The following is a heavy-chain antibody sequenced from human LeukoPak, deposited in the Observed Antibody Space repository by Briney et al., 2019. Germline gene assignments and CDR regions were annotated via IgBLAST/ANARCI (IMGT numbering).Heavy chain of an antibody. Sequence: GGSRRLSCAASGFTFSSYGMHWVRQAPGKGLEWVAVISYDGSNKYYADSVKGRFTISRDNSKNTLYLQMNSLRAEDTAVYYCAKDPAVARSVDYWGQGTLVTVSS. CDR3: AKDPAVARSVDY. V-gene: IGHV3-30*18. J-gene: IGHJ4*02. CDR1: GFTFSSYG. D-gene: IGHD6-19*01. CDR2: ISYDGSNK.